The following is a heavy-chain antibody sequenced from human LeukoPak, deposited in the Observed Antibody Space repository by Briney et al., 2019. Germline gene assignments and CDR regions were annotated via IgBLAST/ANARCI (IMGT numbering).Heavy chain of an antibody. CDR2: INAGNDNA. CDR1: GYTFTSYA. CDR3: ARDLDRGALDY. D-gene: IGHD3-10*01. V-gene: IGHV1-3*01. Sequence: ASVKVSCKASGYTFTSYAMHWVRQAPGQRLEWMGWINAGNDNAKYSQNFQGRVTITRDTSASTAYMELSSLRSEDTAVYYCARDLDRGALDYWGQGTLVTVSS. J-gene: IGHJ4*02.